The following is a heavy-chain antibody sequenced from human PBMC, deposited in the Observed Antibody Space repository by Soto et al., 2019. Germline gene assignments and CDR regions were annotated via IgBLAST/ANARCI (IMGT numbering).Heavy chain of an antibody. CDR1: GFTFHDYG. CDR3: AKAISLLAETPDY. V-gene: IGHV3-9*01. Sequence: GGSLRLSCAASGFTFHDYGMHWVRQVPGKGLEWVSGISWNSGSLDYADSVKGRFTISRDNAKNSLYLQMNSLRAEDTALYYCAKAISLLAETPDYWGQGTLVTVSS. CDR2: ISWNSGSL. J-gene: IGHJ4*02. D-gene: IGHD3-3*02.